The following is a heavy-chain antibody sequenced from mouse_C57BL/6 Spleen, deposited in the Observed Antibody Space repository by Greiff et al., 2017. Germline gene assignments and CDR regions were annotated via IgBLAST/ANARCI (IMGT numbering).Heavy chain of an antibody. CDR1: GFNIKDDY. CDR3: TTSYDGSFVY. D-gene: IGHD2-3*01. Sequence: DVKLQESGAELVRPGASVKLSCTASGFNIKDDYMHWVKQRPEQGLEWIGWIDPENGDTEYASQFQGKATITADTSSNTAYLQLSSLTSEDTAVYYCTTSYDGSFVYWGQGTTLTVSS. J-gene: IGHJ2*01. CDR2: IDPENGDT. V-gene: IGHV14-4*01.